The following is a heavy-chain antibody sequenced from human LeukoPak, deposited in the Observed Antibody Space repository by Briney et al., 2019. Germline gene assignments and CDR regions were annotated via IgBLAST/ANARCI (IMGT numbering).Heavy chain of an antibody. CDR1: GFTFSSYW. Sequence: GGSLRLSCAASGFTFSSYWMSWVRQAPGKGLEWVANIKQDGREKYYVDSVKGRFTISRDNAKNSLYLQMNSLRAEDTAVYYCARDLVHYYGSGSSHYWGQGTLVTVSS. J-gene: IGHJ4*02. V-gene: IGHV3-7*01. D-gene: IGHD3-10*01. CDR3: ARDLVHYYGSGSSHY. CDR2: IKQDGREK.